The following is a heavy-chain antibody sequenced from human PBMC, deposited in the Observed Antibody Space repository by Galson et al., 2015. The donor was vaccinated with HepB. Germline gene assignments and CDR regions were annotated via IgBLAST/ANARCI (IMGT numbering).Heavy chain of an antibody. D-gene: IGHD2-2*01. CDR1: GFTFNTYD. J-gene: IGHJ6*02. Sequence: SLRLSCAASGFTFNTYDMHWVRQAPGKGLEWVALIFPDGSNENYADSVKGRFTISRDNSKNALYLQMNSLRAEDTAVYYCARKGPGFCSTTSCLAPIKYYDAMDVWGQGTTVTVSS. V-gene: IGHV3-30*03. CDR3: ARKGPGFCSTTSCLAPIKYYDAMDV. CDR2: IFPDGSNE.